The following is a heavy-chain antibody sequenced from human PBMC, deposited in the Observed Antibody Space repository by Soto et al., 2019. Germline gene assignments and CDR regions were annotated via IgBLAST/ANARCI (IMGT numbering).Heavy chain of an antibody. CDR1: GFTFSSYE. Sequence: EVQLVESGGGLVQPGGSLRLSCAASGFTFSSYEMNWVRQAPGKGLEWVSYISSSGSTIYYADSVKGRFTISRDNAKKSLYLQMNSRRAEDTAVYYCSKSSDLRYFAWLLSPRYYYYYYGMDVWGPGTTVTVSS. D-gene: IGHD3-9*01. CDR2: ISSSGSTI. J-gene: IGHJ6*02. V-gene: IGHV3-48*03. CDR3: SKSSDLRYFAWLLSPRYYYYYYGMDV.